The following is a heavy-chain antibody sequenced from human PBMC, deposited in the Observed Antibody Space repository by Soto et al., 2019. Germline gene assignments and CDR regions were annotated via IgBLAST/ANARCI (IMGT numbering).Heavy chain of an antibody. V-gene: IGHV1-18*01. D-gene: IGHD2-21*01. CDR2: ISAYNGNT. CDR1: GYTFTSYG. J-gene: IGHJ4*02. Sequence: ASVKVSCKASGYTFTSYGISWVRQAPGQGLEWMGWISAYNGNTNYAQRLQGRVTMTTDTSTSTAYMELRSLRSDDTAVYYCARCGGDCYSGPFDYWGQGTLVTVSS. CDR3: ARCGGDCYSGPFDY.